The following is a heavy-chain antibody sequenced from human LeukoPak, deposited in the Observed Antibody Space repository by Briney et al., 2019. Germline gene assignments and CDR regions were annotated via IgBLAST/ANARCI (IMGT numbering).Heavy chain of an antibody. CDR2: LIPIFGTA. CDR1: GGTFRSYG. D-gene: IGHD3-16*01. V-gene: IGHV1-69*13. CDR3: ARPYGGARDAFDI. Sequence: ASVKVSCKASGGTFRSYGISWVRQAPGQGLEWMGGLIPIFGTANYAQKFQGRVTITADESTSTAYMELSSLRSEDTAVYYCARPYGGARDAFDIWGQGTMVTVSS. J-gene: IGHJ3*02.